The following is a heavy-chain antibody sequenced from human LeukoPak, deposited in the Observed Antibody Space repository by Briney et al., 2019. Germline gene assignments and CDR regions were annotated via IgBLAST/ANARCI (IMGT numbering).Heavy chain of an antibody. D-gene: IGHD6-6*01. CDR3: AKETRSSFDY. CDR2: ISNSGGST. V-gene: IGHV3-23*01. J-gene: IGHJ4*02. CDR1: GFTFSCYA. Sequence: PGGSLRLSCAASGFTFSCYAMNWVRQAPGKGVEWVSGISNSGGSTYYADSVKGRFTISRDNSKHTLYLQMNSPRAEDTAVYYCAKETRSSFDYWGQGTLVTVSS.